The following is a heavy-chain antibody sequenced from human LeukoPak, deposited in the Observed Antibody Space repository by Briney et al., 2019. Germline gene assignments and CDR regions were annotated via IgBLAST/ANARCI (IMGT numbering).Heavy chain of an antibody. CDR3: AKVGYGDLDH. V-gene: IGHV3-23*01. CDR1: GFTFSGYS. CDR2: ISGSGEFT. Sequence: GGSLRLSCTASGFTFSGYSMNWIRQAPGKGLEWVSSISGSGEFTDYADSVKGRFTISRDNPENTVYLQMSSLRVDDTATYFCAKVGYGDLDHWGQGVLVPVSS. J-gene: IGHJ4*02. D-gene: IGHD4-17*01.